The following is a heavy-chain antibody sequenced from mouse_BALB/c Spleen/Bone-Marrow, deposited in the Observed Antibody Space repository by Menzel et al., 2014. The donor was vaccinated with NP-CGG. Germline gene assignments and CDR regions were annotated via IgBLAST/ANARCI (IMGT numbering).Heavy chain of an antibody. V-gene: IGHV1S81*02. J-gene: IGHJ1*01. D-gene: IGHD2-3*01. Sequence: QVQLQQPGAELVKPGASVKLSCKASGYTFTSYYMYWVKQRPGQGLEWIGEINPSNGGTNFNEKFKSKATLTVDKSSSTACMQLSSLTSEDSAVYYCTRSDGYYVPHWYFDVWGAGTTVTVSS. CDR3: TRSDGYYVPHWYFDV. CDR1: GYTFTSYY. CDR2: INPSNGGT.